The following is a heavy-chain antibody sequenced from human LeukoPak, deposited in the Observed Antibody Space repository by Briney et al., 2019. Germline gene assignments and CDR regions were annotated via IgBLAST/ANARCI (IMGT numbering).Heavy chain of an antibody. CDR3: ARDLDRYSYGYAT. J-gene: IGHJ5*02. D-gene: IGHD5-18*01. Sequence: ASVKVSCKASGGTFSSYAISWVRQAPGQGLEWMGGIIPIFGTANYAQKFQGRVTITADESTGTAYMELSSLRSEDTAVYYCARDLDRYSYGYATWGQGTLVTVSS. CDR1: GGTFSSYA. CDR2: IIPIFGTA. V-gene: IGHV1-69*01.